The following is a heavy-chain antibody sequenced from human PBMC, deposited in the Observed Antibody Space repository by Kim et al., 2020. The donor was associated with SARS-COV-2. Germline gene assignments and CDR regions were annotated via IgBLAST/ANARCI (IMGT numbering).Heavy chain of an antibody. Sequence: NIGGTRSSQKFQGRVTVTRDTSSSTAYMELGGLRSDDTAVYYCSKSRAFDYWGQGTLVTVSS. CDR3: SKSRAFDY. V-gene: IGHV1-2*02. D-gene: IGHD1-26*01. CDR2: NIGGT. J-gene: IGHJ4*02.